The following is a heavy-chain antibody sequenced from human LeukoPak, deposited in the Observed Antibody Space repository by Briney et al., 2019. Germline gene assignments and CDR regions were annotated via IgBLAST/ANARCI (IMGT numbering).Heavy chain of an antibody. CDR3: AGYQLLAY. J-gene: IGHJ4*02. D-gene: IGHD2-2*01. Sequence: PGGSLRLSCAASGFTFSSYGMHWVRQAPGKGLEWVAVISYDGSNKYYADSVKGRFTISRDNSKNTLYLQMNSLRAEDTAVYYCAGYQLLAYWGQGTLVTVSS. CDR2: ISYDGSNK. V-gene: IGHV3-30*03. CDR1: GFTFSSYG.